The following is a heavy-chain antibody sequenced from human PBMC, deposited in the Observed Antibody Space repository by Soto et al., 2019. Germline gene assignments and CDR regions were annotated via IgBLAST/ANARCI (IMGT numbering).Heavy chain of an antibody. J-gene: IGHJ4*02. D-gene: IGHD4-17*01. V-gene: IGHV3-33*01. Sequence: QVQLVESGGGVVQPGRSLRLSCAASGFTFSRYGMHWVRQAPGKGREWVAVTRNDGSSKIYAASANGRFTISRDNSKNTVFGQMNSPRAEDTAVYYWASGAGNGYGNYLSGRDFVYWGQGTLVSVSS. CDR3: ASGAGNGYGNYLSGRDFVY. CDR1: GFTFSRYG. CDR2: TRNDGSSK.